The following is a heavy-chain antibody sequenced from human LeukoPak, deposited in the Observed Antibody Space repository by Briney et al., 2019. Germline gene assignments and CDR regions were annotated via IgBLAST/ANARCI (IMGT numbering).Heavy chain of an antibody. CDR3: ASGGHIDY. Sequence: GGSLRLSCAASGLTFSRFWMSWVRQAPGKGLEWVANIKGDGSEKYYVDSVKGRFIISRDNAQNSLYLQVNSLRAEDTAVYYCASGGHIDYCGQGTVVTVSS. CDR1: GLTFSRFW. V-gene: IGHV3-7*05. D-gene: IGHD3-16*01. CDR2: IKGDGSEK. J-gene: IGHJ4*02.